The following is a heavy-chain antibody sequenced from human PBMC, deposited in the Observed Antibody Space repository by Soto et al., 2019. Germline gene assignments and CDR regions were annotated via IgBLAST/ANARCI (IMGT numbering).Heavy chain of an antibody. CDR1: GWTMSTCAYF. J-gene: IGHJ1*01. CDR3: ARVPRQVSHGYFGDS. V-gene: IGHV4-31*02. D-gene: IGHD3-10*01. Sequence: LTHSCAASGWTMSTCAYFWIWIRQRKGPDLEWIGYIDDSGSTSSSPSIQSRATISADTSKTQFSLKVNSVTAADTAVYHWARVPRQVSHGYFGDSWGQGSLVIV. CDR2: IDDSGST.